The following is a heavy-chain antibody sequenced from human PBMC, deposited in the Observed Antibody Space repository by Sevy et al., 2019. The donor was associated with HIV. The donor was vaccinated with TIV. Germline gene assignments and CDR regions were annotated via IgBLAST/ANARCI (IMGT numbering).Heavy chain of an antibody. CDR1: GFTFSSNW. CDR2: IKQDGSEK. Sequence: GGSLRLSCAASGFTFSSNWMNWVCQAPGKGLEWVANIKQDGSEKYYVDSVEGRFTISRDNAKNSLYLELNSLRAEDTAVYYCATGGYYKYNWLGSWGQGTLVTVSS. V-gene: IGHV3-7*01. J-gene: IGHJ5*01. CDR3: ATGGYYKYNWLGS. D-gene: IGHD3-9*01.